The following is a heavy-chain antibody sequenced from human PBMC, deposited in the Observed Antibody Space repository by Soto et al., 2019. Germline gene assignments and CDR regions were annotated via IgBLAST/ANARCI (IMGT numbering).Heavy chain of an antibody. J-gene: IGHJ4*01. CDR2: IYWDGNK. CDR3: AHPYSGNYYYFDY. V-gene: IGHV2-5*02. D-gene: IGHD1-26*01. Sequence: SGPTLVNPTQTLTLTCTFSGFSLTSTGVGVGWIRQPPGKPLEWLALIYWDGNKHCNPSLENRLTITTDTSKNQVVLTMTNMDPVDTATYYCAHPYSGNYYYFDYWGLGTLVTVSS. CDR1: GFSLTSTGVG.